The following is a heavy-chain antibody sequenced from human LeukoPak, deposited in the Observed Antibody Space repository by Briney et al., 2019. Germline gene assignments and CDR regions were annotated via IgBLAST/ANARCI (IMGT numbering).Heavy chain of an antibody. CDR2: INHSGST. V-gene: IGHV4-34*01. CDR3: ARISYGERADAFDI. J-gene: IGHJ3*02. CDR1: GGSFSGYY. Sequence: SETLSLTCAVYGGSFSGYYWSWIRQPPGKGLEWIGEINHSGSTNYNPSLKSRVTISVDTSKNQFSLKLSSVTAADTAVYYCARISYGERADAFDIWGQGTMVTVSS. D-gene: IGHD5-18*01.